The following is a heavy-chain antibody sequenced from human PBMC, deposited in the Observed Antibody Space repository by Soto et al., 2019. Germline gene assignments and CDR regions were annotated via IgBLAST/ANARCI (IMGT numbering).Heavy chain of an antibody. CDR1: GGSISSYY. CDR2: IYYSGIT. J-gene: IGHJ5*02. Sequence: SETLSLTCTVSGGSISSYYWSWIREPPGKGLEWIGYIYYSGITKYSPSLKSRVTISVDTSKNQFSLKLSSVTAADTAVYYCARDSGSGSYSYNYCDPWGQGTLVTVSS. D-gene: IGHD3-10*01. V-gene: IGHV4-59*01. CDR3: ARDSGSGSYSYNYCDP.